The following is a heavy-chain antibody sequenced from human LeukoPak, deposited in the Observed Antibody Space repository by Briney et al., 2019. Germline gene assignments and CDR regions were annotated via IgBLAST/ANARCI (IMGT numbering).Heavy chain of an antibody. CDR1: GGSISSSSYY. J-gene: IGHJ4*02. Sequence: SETLSLTCIVSGGSISSSSYYWGWIRQPPGKGLEWIGSIYHSGSTYYNPSLKSRVTISVDTSKNQFSLKLSSVTAADTAVYYCASARPPRYYDFWSGYYSSGYYFDYWGQGTLVTVSS. D-gene: IGHD3-3*01. CDR2: IYHSGST. CDR3: ASARPPRYYDFWSGYYSSGYYFDY. V-gene: IGHV4-39*07.